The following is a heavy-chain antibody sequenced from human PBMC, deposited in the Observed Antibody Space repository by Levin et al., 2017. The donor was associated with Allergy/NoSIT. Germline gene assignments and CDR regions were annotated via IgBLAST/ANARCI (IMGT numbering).Heavy chain of an antibody. Sequence: PGGSLRLSCVASGVAFSSYSMNWVRQAPGKGLEWISYISSSSSSIDYADSVKGRFTISRDNAKNSLFLQMNSLRDEDTAVYFSAGMKRNIRQAFGIWGQGTMVTVSS. J-gene: IGHJ3*02. CDR3: AGMKRNIRQAFGI. V-gene: IGHV3-48*02. CDR1: GVAFSSYS. D-gene: IGHD2/OR15-2a*01. CDR2: ISSSSSSI.